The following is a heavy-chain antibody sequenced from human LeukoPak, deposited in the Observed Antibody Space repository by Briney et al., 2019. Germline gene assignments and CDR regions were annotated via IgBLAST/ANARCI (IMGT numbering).Heavy chain of an antibody. CDR2: IKKDGSQK. J-gene: IGHJ4*02. D-gene: IGHD3-3*01. V-gene: IGHV3-7*03. CDR1: GFTFSSFW. CDR3: TRVFGGYDVSDY. Sequence: GGSLRLSCAASGFTFSSFWMSWVRQAPGKGLEWVANIKKDGSQKYYVDSVEGRFTISRGNAKNSLYLQMDSLRVDDTAAYYCTRVFGGYDVSDYWGQGTLVTVSS.